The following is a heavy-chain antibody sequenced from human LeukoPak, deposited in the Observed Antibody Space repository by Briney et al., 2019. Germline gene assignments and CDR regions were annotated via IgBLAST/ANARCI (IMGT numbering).Heavy chain of an antibody. CDR1: EFTFSSYW. Sequence: GGSLRLSCAASEFTFSSYWMSWVRQAPGKGLEWVANIKQDGSEKYYVDSVKGRFTISRDNSKNTLYLQMNSLRAEDTAVYYCAIWYSSGWSFDYWGPGTPVTVSS. J-gene: IGHJ4*02. CDR3: AIWYSSGWSFDY. CDR2: IKQDGSEK. D-gene: IGHD6-19*01. V-gene: IGHV3-7*01.